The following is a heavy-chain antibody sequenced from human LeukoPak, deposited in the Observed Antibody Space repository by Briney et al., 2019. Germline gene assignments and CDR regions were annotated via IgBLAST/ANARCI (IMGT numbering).Heavy chain of an antibody. V-gene: IGHV4-39*07. CDR3: AREEGYYDSSGYYTTDY. Sequence: SETLSLTCTVSGGSVSSGTYYWSWIRQPPGKGLEWIGEINHSGSTNYNPSLKSRVTISVDTSKNQFSLKLSSVTAADTAVYYCAREEGYYDSSGYYTTDYWGQGTLVTVSS. CDR2: INHSGST. D-gene: IGHD3-22*01. CDR1: GGSVSSGTYY. J-gene: IGHJ4*02.